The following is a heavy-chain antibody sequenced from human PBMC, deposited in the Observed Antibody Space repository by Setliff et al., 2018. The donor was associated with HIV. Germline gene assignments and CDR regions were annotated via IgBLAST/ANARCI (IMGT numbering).Heavy chain of an antibody. CDR2: IVPIFDTT. V-gene: IGHV1-69*13. CDR1: GGTFSSYG. CDR3: ARGSLLGYFDWLFPD. D-gene: IGHD3-9*01. J-gene: IGHJ4*02. Sequence: SVKVSCKASGGTFSSYGFSWVRQAPGQGLEWMGGIVPIFDTTNYAQKFQGRVKITADESTTTAYMELSRLRSDDTAVYYCARGSLLGYFDWLFPDWGQGTLVTVSS.